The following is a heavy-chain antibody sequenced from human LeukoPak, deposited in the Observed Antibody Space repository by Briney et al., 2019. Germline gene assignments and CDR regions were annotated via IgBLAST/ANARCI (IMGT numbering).Heavy chain of an antibody. Sequence: GGSLRLTCAASGFTFSSYAMSWVRQAPGKGLEWVSAISGSGGSTYYADSVKGRFTISRDNSKNTLYLQMNSLRAEDTAVYYCAKDWPRYCSGGSCSGYWGQGTLVTVSS. D-gene: IGHD2-15*01. CDR1: GFTFSSYA. J-gene: IGHJ4*02. CDR2: ISGSGGST. V-gene: IGHV3-23*01. CDR3: AKDWPRYCSGGSCSGY.